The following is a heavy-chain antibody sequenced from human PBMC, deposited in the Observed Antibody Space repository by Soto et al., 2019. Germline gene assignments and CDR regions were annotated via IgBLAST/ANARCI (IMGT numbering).Heavy chain of an antibody. CDR1: GYTFTSYG. Sequence: ASVKVSCKASGYTFTSYGISWVRQAPGQGLEWMGWISAYNGNTNYAQKPQGRVTMTTDTSTSTAYMELRGLRSDDTAVYYCARDNDYIWGGYRPYYFDYWGQGTLVTVSS. J-gene: IGHJ4*02. CDR2: ISAYNGNT. CDR3: ARDNDYIWGGYRPYYFDY. V-gene: IGHV1-18*01. D-gene: IGHD3-16*02.